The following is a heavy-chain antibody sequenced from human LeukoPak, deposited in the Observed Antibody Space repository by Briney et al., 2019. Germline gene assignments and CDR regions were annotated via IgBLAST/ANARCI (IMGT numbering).Heavy chain of an antibody. D-gene: IGHD2-2*02. CDR2: IIPILSIA. CDR1: GYTFTSYY. CDR3: ARDLLGYCSSTSCYTKYYFDY. V-gene: IGHV1-69*04. J-gene: IGHJ4*02. Sequence: ASVKVSCKASGYTFTSYYMHWVRQAPGQGLEWMGRIIPILSIANYAQKFQGRVTITADKSTSTAYMELSSLRSEDTAVYYCARDLLGYCSSTSCYTKYYFDYWGQGTLVTVSS.